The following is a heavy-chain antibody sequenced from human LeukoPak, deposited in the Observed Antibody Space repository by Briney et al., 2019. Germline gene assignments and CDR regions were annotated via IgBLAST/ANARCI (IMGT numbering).Heavy chain of an antibody. CDR3: ASKVEWLAPQMRNAFDI. J-gene: IGHJ3*02. V-gene: IGHV4-31*03. Sequence: SETLSLTCTVSGGSISSGGYYWSWIRQHPGKGLEWIGYIYYSGSTYYNPSLKSRVTISVDTSKNQFSLKLSSVTAADTAVYYCASKVEWLAPQMRNAFDIWGQGTMVTVSS. CDR1: GGSISSGGYY. CDR2: IYYSGST. D-gene: IGHD6-19*01.